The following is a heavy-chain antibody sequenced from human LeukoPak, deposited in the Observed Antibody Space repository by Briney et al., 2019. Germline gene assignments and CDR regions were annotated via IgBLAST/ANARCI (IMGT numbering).Heavy chain of an antibody. CDR1: GFTFDDYA. D-gene: IGHD1-26*01. CDR3: VRAVGPYDY. J-gene: IGHJ4*02. Sequence: PGGSLRLSCAASGFTFDDYAMHWVRQAPGKGLEWVSGISWNSGSIGYADSVKGRFTISRDNSKNTLYLQMNSLRVEDTGIYYCVRAVGPYDYWGQGSLVTVSA. V-gene: IGHV3-9*01. CDR2: ISWNSGSI.